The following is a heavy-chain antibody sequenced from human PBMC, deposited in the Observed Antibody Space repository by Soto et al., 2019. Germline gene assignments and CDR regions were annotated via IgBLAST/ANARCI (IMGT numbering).Heavy chain of an antibody. V-gene: IGHV3-23*01. J-gene: IGHJ4*02. CDR1: RFTFRNFA. CDR2: IGVSEGST. Sequence: HLSESGGGLLQPGGSLKLSCAASRFTFRNFAMSWVRQSPGKGLEWISTIGVSEGSTYYTDSVRGRFTISRDNFKNTLYLQMNSLRVEDTALYYCAKVMYTLNYVAAFDSWGQGTLVSVSS. CDR3: AKVMYTLNYVAAFDS. D-gene: IGHD1-1*01.